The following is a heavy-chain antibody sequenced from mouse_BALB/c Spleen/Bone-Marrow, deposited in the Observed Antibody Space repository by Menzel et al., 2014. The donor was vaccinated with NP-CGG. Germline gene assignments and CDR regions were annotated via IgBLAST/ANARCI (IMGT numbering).Heavy chain of an antibody. V-gene: IGHV1-37*01. CDR1: GYSFSGYF. CDR2: INPYNGES. CDR3: GRGGTVVTKGSTYWYFDL. Sequence: VQLKESGPDLVKPGASEKISCKASGYSFSGYFMNWVKQSHGKSLEWIGRINPYNGESFYNQKFKDKATLTVDKSSTTAHMDLLSLTSEDSAVYYCGRGGTVVTKGSTYWYFDLWGAGTTVTVSS. D-gene: IGHD1-1*01. J-gene: IGHJ1*01.